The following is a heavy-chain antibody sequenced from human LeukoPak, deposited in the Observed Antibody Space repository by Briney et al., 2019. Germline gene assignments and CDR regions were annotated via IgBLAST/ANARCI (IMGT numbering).Heavy chain of an antibody. CDR2: ISYDGSNK. Sequence: GGSLRLSCAASGVTFSNYGMHWVRQAPGKGLEWVTVISYDGSNKYYADSVKGRFTISRDNSKNTLYLQMNSLRAEDTAVYYCARDPPSGSYFWGQGTLVTVSS. J-gene: IGHJ4*02. V-gene: IGHV3-30*12. CDR3: ARDPPSGSYF. CDR1: GVTFSNYG. D-gene: IGHD1-26*01.